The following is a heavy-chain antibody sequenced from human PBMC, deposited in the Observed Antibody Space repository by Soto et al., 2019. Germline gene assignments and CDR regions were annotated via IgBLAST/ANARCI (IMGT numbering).Heavy chain of an antibody. CDR3: AADGAYYYDSSGYPGDYGMDV. CDR2: IVVGSGNT. J-gene: IGHJ6*02. Sequence: SVKVTCTAAGFSFTSSAWQWVRRARGERLEWIGWIVVGSGNTNYAQKFQERVTITRDMSTSTAYMELSSLRSEDTAVYYCAADGAYYYDSSGYPGDYGMDVWGQGTTVTVSS. V-gene: IGHV1-58*01. CDR1: GFSFTSSA. D-gene: IGHD3-22*01.